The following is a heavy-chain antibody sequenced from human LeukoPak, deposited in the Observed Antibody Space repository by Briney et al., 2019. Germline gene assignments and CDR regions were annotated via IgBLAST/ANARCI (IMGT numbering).Heavy chain of an antibody. CDR1: GFTFSSYW. CDR3: AKNSVGGSYYPIDY. Sequence: GGSLRLSCAASGFTFSSYWMHWVRQAPGKGLVWVSRINSDGSSTSYADSVKGRFTISRDNSKNTLYLQMNSLRDEDTAIYSCAKNSVGGSYYPIDYWGQGPRSPSP. CDR2: INSDGSST. V-gene: IGHV3-74*01. J-gene: IGHJ6*02. D-gene: IGHD1-26*01.